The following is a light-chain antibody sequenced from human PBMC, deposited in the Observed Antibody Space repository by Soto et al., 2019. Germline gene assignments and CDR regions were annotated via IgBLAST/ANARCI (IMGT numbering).Light chain of an antibody. V-gene: IGLV2-14*03. CDR2: DVD. CDR3: CSSSGSSTIVV. Sequence: QSALTQPASVSGSPGQSITISCTGTSSDVGGYNYVSWYQQHPGKAPRLMIVDVDNRPSGVSTRFSGSKSGNTASLTISGLQAEDEADYYCCSSSGSSTIVVFGGGTKLIVL. CDR1: SSDVGGYNY. J-gene: IGLJ2*01.